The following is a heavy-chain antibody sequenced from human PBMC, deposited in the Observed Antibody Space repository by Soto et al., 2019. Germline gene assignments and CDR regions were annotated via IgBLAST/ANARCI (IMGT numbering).Heavy chain of an antibody. V-gene: IGHV4-59*01. CDR2: IYYSGST. J-gene: IGHJ4*02. D-gene: IGHD3-22*01. CDR3: ARAEGYYYPFDY. CDR1: GGSISSYY. Sequence: KPSETLSLTCTVSGGSISSYYWSWIRQPPGKGLEWIGYIYYSGSTNYNPSLKSRVTISVDTSKNQFSLKLSSVTAADTAVYYCARAEGYYYPFDYWGQGTLVTVSS.